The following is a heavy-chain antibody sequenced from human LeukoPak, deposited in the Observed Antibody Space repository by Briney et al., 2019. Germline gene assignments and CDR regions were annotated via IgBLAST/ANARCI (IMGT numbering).Heavy chain of an antibody. J-gene: IGHJ4*02. CDR2: INST. CDR1: GFSFDDYD. V-gene: IGHV3-20*04. D-gene: IGHD5-12*01. Sequence: PGGSLRLSCAASGFSFDDYDMTRVRQAPGKGLEWVSGINSTGYADSVKGRFTISRDNAKNSLYLQMNSLRAEDMALYYCAKGAVRGYSGYDSIFFDYWGQGTLVTVSS. CDR3: AKGAVRGYSGYDSIFFDY.